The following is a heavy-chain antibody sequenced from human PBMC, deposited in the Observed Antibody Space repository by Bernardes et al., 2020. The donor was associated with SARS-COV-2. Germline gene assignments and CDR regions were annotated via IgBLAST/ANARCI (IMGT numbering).Heavy chain of an antibody. Sequence: ASVKVSCRASGYSFTNNYIAWVRQAPGQGLEWMGRISPYNGATDYAEKLQGRVSMTTETSTMTAYMELFSLTPDDTAIYYCARVGFRNSYYVQYYFDFWGQGTLVTVSS. CDR1: GYSFTNNY. V-gene: IGHV1-18*01. CDR2: ISPYNGAT. D-gene: IGHD2-2*01. J-gene: IGHJ4*02. CDR3: ARVGFRNSYYVQYYFDF.